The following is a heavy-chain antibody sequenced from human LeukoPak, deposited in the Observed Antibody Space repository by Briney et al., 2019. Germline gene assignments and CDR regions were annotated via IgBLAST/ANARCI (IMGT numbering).Heavy chain of an antibody. CDR3: ARVVVVTATHWYFDL. J-gene: IGHJ2*01. CDR2: IYPGDSDT. D-gene: IGHD2-21*02. Sequence: GESLKISCKGSGYSFTNYWIGWVRQMPGKGLEWMGIIYPGDSDTRYSPSFQGQVTISVDKSISTAYLQWSSLKASDTAMYYCARVVVVTATHWYFDLWGRGSLVTVFS. CDR1: GYSFTNYW. V-gene: IGHV5-51*01.